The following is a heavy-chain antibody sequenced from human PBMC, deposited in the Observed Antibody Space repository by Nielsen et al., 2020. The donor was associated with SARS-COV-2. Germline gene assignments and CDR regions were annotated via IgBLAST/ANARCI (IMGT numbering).Heavy chain of an antibody. V-gene: IGHV7-4-1*02. J-gene: IGHJ6*02. CDR2: INTNTGNP. Sequence: ASVKVSCKASGYTFTSYAMNWVRQAPGQGLEWMGWINTNTGNPTYAQGFTGRFVFSLDTSVSTAYLQISSLKAEDTAVYYCARVELKLRRYYYYGMDVWGQGTTVTVSS. CDR1: GYTFTSYA. D-gene: IGHD1-7*01. CDR3: ARVELKLRRYYYYGMDV.